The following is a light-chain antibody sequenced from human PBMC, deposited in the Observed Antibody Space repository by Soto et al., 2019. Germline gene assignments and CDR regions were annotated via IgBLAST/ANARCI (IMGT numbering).Light chain of an antibody. V-gene: IGKV1-39*01. Sequence: DIQMTQSPSSLSASVGDKVTITCRASQSISSSLNWYQQKSGKAPNLLIYGVSRLQGGVPSRFSGSGSGTDFTLSNSSLQPGDFATYYCQPSFTAPSVPFRQGTRLEIK. CDR3: QPSFTAPSVP. J-gene: IGKJ5*01. CDR2: GVS. CDR1: QSISSS.